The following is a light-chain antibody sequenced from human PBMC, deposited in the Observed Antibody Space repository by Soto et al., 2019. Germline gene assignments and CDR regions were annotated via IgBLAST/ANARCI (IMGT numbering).Light chain of an antibody. CDR1: QSVSSN. J-gene: IGKJ1*01. V-gene: IGKV3-15*01. CDR3: HQHNNWWT. CDR2: GAS. Sequence: EVVMTQSPSTLSVSPWERATLSFRASQSVSSNLAWYQQKPGQAPRLLIYGASTRAAGIPARFSGSGSGTDFTLTITSLQSEDFGVYYCHQHNNWWTFGQGTKVDI.